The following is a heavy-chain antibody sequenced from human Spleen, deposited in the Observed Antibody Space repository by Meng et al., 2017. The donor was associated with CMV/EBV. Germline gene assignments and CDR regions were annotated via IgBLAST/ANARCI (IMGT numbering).Heavy chain of an antibody. J-gene: IGHJ4*02. CDR1: GISISTYY. CDR2: ISHSGST. CDR3: ARGPRIYYFDY. V-gene: IGHV4-34*01. Sequence: SQTLSLTCTVSGISISTYYWSWIRQPPGKGLEWIGEISHSGSTNYNPSLKSRVTISVDTSKNQFSLKLSSVTAADTAIYFCARGPRIYYFDYWGQGTLVTVSS.